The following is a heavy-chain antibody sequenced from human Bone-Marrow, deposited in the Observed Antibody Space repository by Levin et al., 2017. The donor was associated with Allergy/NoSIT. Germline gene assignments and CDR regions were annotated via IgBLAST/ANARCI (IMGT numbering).Heavy chain of an antibody. D-gene: IGHD1-1*01. CDR2: IYWDDDK. Sequence: SGPTLVKPTQALALTCTFSGFSLSSSGVGVGWIRQPPGKALEWLAFIYWDDDKRYNPSLNSRLSITKDTSKNQVVLTMTNMDPVDTGTYYYAHRRLLSGSWNEGYFDCWGQGTLVTVSS. CDR1: GFSLSSSGVG. V-gene: IGHV2-5*02. CDR3: AHRRLLSGSWNEGYFDC. J-gene: IGHJ4*02.